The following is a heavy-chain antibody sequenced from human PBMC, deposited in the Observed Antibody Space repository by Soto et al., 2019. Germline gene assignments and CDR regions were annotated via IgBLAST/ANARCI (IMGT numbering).Heavy chain of an antibody. V-gene: IGHV4-34*01. CDR1: GGSFSGYY. D-gene: IGHD6-13*01. Sequence: PSETLSLTCAVYGGSFSGYYWSWIRQPPGKGLEWIGEINHSGSTNYNPSLKSRVTISVDTSKNQLSLKLSSVTAADTAVYYCARGKFDLAAAGSLYYYYYYGMDVWGQGTTVTVSS. CDR3: ARGKFDLAAAGSLYYYYYYGMDV. J-gene: IGHJ6*02. CDR2: INHSGST.